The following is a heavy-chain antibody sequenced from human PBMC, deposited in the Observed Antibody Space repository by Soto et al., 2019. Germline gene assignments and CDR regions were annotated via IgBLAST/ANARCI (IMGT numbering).Heavy chain of an antibody. V-gene: IGHV4-30-4*01. CDR2: IYYSWST. CDR1: GGYIRSGDYC. CDR3: ARSLNDFWSGYFGPPYYYGMDV. Sequence: CLTCTVAGGYIRSGDYCWSWIRQPPWKGLEWIVCIYYSWSTYYNPSLKSRVTISVDTSKNQFSLKLSSVTAADTAVYYCARSLNDFWSGYFGPPYYYGMDVWGQGTTVPVSS. J-gene: IGHJ6*02. D-gene: IGHD3-3*01.